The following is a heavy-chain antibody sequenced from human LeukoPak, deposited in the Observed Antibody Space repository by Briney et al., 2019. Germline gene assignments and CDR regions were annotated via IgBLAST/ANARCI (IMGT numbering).Heavy chain of an antibody. J-gene: IGHJ6*03. CDR1: GYTFTSYG. D-gene: IGHD3-22*01. V-gene: IGHV1-18*01. Sequence: ASVKVSCKASGYTFTSYGISWVRQALGQGLEWMGWISADNGNTNYAQKLQGRVTMTTDTSTSTAYMELRSLRSDGTGVYYCAIYGYYDSSVYYPLSYYYYYYYMDVWGKGTTVTVSS. CDR3: AIYGYYDSSVYYPLSYYYYYYYMDV. CDR2: ISADNGNT.